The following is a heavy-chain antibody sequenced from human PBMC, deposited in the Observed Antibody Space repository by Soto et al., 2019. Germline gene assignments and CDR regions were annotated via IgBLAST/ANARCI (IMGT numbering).Heavy chain of an antibody. CDR2: FDPEDGET. Sequence: GASVKVSCKVSGYTLTELAMHWVRQAPGKGLEWMGGFDPEDGETIYAQKFQGRVTMTEDTSTDTAYMELSSLRSEDTAVYYCATAMLVVAVDAFDIWGQGTMVTVSS. CDR3: ATAMLVVAVDAFDI. D-gene: IGHD3-22*01. J-gene: IGHJ3*02. CDR1: GYTLTELA. V-gene: IGHV1-24*01.